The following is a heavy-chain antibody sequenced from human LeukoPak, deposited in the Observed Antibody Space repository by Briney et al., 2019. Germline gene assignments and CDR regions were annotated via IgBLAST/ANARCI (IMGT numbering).Heavy chain of an antibody. D-gene: IGHD4-17*01. CDR1: GGSISSSSYY. Sequence: SETLSLTCTVSGGSISSSSYYWGWIRQPPGKGLEWIGSMYYSGSTYYNPSLKSRVTISVDTSKNQFSLKLSSVTAADTAVYYCARDNNGDYDFDYWGQGTLVTVSS. V-gene: IGHV4-39*07. J-gene: IGHJ4*02. CDR3: ARDNNGDYDFDY. CDR2: MYYSGST.